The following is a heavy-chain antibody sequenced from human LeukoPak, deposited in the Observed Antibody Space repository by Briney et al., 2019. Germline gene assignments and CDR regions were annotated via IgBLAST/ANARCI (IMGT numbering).Heavy chain of an antibody. V-gene: IGHV6-1*01. CDR2: TYYRSKWYN. CDR1: GDSVSSNSAA. D-gene: IGHD2-2*01. CDR3: ARAKGPSPLFDC. Sequence: SRTLSLTCAISGDSVSSNSAAWNWIRQSPSRGLEWLGRTYYRSKWYNDYAVSVKGRIAINPDTSKNQFSLQLNSVTPEDTAVYYCARAKGPSPLFDCWGQGTLVTVSS. J-gene: IGHJ4*02.